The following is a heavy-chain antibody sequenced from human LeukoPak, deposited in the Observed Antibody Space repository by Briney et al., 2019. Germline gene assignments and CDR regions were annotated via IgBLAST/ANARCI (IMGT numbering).Heavy chain of an antibody. Sequence: SETLSLTCTVSGGSISSSSYYWGWIRQPPGKGLEWIGSIYYSGSTYYNPSLKSRVTISVDTSKNQFSLKLSSVTAADTAVYYCARDKGGGIVGARNAFDIWGQGTMVTVSS. CDR3: ARDKGGGIVGARNAFDI. J-gene: IGHJ3*02. D-gene: IGHD1-26*01. CDR1: GGSISSSSYY. V-gene: IGHV4-39*07. CDR2: IYYSGST.